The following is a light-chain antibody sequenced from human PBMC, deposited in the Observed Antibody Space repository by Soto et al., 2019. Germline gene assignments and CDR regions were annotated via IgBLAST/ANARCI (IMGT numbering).Light chain of an antibody. CDR1: QSVSSSY. Sequence: EIVLTPSPGTLSLSPGERATLSCRASQSVSSSYLAWYQQKPGQAPRLLIYGASSRATGIPDRFSGSGSGTDFTLTISRLEPEDFAVYYCQHRNNRPFSFGPGTKVDIK. V-gene: IGKV3D-20*02. J-gene: IGKJ3*01. CDR3: QHRNNRPFS. CDR2: GAS.